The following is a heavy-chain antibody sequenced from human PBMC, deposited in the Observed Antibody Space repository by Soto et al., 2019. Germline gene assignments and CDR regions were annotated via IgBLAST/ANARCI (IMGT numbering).Heavy chain of an antibody. Sequence: ASLNGSWKGSGYAFTGYFMHWVRQAPGQGLEWMGWINPNSGGTNYAQKFQGRVTMTRDTSISTAYMELSRLRSDDTAVYYCARESYYYDSSGYADAFDIWGQGTMVTV. J-gene: IGHJ3*02. V-gene: IGHV1-2*02. CDR2: INPNSGGT. CDR1: GYAFTGYF. CDR3: ARESYYYDSSGYADAFDI. D-gene: IGHD3-22*01.